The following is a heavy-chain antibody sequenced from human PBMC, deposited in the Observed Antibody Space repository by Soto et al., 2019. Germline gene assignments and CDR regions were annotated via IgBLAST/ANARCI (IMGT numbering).Heavy chain of an antibody. CDR1: GFTVSSKY. D-gene: IGHD2-15*01. J-gene: IGHJ6*02. CDR2: IQSGGTT. CDR3: SRDDILCSGGSCYGVPMDV. Sequence: EVQLVESGGGLVQPGGSLRLSCAASGFTVSSKYMRWVRQAPGKGLEWVSLIQSGGTTSYADAVKGRFTISIDSSKNMLHLQMDSMRAEDKAVYYCSRDDILCSGGSCYGVPMDVWGQGTTVTVSS. V-gene: IGHV3-66*01.